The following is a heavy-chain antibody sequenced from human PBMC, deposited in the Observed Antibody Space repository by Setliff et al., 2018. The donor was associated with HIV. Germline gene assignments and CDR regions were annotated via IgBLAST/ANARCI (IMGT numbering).Heavy chain of an antibody. V-gene: IGHV3-23*01. CDR3: AKLTRYDSTWYDAEYCQQ. Sequence: GGSLRLSCGASGFTFNNYAMTWVRQAPGKGLEWVSAISGSGDSTYYADSVKGRFTISRDNSKNTLYLQMNSLRAEDTALYYCAKLTRYDSTWYDAEYCQQWGQGTLVTVSS. CDR1: GFTFNNYA. J-gene: IGHJ1*01. D-gene: IGHD6-13*01. CDR2: ISGSGDST.